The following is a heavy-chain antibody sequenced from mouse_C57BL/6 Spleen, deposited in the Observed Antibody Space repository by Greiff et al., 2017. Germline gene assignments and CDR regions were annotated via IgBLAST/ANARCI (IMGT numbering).Heavy chain of an antibody. J-gene: IGHJ3*01. CDR3: ARRDYGVPGAY. Sequence: EVQLQESGPVLVKPGASVKMSCKASGYTFTDYYMNWVKQSHGKSLEWIGVINPYNGGTSYNQKFKGKATLTVDKSSSTAYMELNSLTSEDSAVYYCARRDYGVPGAYWGQGTLVTVSA. V-gene: IGHV1-19*01. D-gene: IGHD1-2*01. CDR2: INPYNGGT. CDR1: GYTFTDYY.